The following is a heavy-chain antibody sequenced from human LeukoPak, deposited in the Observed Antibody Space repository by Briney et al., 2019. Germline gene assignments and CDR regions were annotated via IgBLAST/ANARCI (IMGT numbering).Heavy chain of an antibody. CDR2: IYYNGIS. D-gene: IGHD6-19*01. Sequence: PSETLTLTCTVSGVSISGYYWSWIRQPPGKGLEWIAYIYYNGISNYNPSLKSRVIISVDSSKNQFSLKLTSVTAADTAVYYCARQWPYSSGRGFDYWGQGTLVTVSS. CDR3: ARQWPYSSGRGFDY. V-gene: IGHV4-59*08. CDR1: GVSISGYY. J-gene: IGHJ4*02.